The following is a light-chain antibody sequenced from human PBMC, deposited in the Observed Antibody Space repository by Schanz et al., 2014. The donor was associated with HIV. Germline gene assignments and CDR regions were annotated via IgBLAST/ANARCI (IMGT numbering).Light chain of an antibody. J-gene: IGKJ3*01. V-gene: IGKV3-20*01. CDR3: QQYFSTPFT. CDR2: GAS. CDR1: QGISTSY. Sequence: EIVLTQSPGSLSLSPGERATLSCRASQGISTSYLAWYQQKPGQAPRLLIYGASSRATGIPDRFSGSGSGTDFTLTISSLQAEDVAVYYCQQYFSTPFTFGPGTRVHIK.